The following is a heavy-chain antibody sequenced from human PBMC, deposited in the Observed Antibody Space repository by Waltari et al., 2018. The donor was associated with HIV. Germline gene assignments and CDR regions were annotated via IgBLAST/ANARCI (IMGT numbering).Heavy chain of an antibody. CDR1: GFTFSSYW. CDR2: INSDGSYT. Sequence: EGQLVESGGGLVQPGGSLRLPCAASGFTFSSYWMHWVRQASGKGLVWVARINSDGSYTSYADSVKGRFTISRDNAKNTLYLQMNSLRAEDTAVYYCARQRATYYYDSSGYPYYYYYGMDVWGQGTTVTVSS. D-gene: IGHD3-22*01. J-gene: IGHJ6*02. V-gene: IGHV3-74*01. CDR3: ARQRATYYYDSSGYPYYYYYGMDV.